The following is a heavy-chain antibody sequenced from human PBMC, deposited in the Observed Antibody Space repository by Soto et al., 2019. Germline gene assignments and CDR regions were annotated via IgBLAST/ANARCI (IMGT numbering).Heavy chain of an antibody. CDR3: ARHNYGSGSTYFDY. V-gene: IGHV4-61*05. J-gene: IGHJ4*02. CDR2: IYYSGST. D-gene: IGHD3-10*01. CDR1: GGSISSSSYY. Sequence: SETLSLTCTVSGGSISSSSYYWGWIRHPPGKGLEWIGYIYYSGSTNYNPSLKSRVTISVDTSKNQFSLKLNSMTAADTAVYYCARHNYGSGSTYFDYWGQGTLVTVHS.